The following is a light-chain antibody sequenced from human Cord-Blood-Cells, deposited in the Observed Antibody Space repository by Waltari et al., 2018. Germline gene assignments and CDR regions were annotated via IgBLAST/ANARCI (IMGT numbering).Light chain of an antibody. CDR3: QVWDSSTDV. CDR1: HLGSKH. V-gene: IGLV3-9*01. Sequence: SYELTQPLPVSVALGQTARITCGGNHLGSKHVHWYQQKPGQAPVLVIYRDSNRPSGIPERFSGSNSGNTATLTISRAQAGDEADYYCQVWDSSTDVFGTGTKVTVL. CDR2: RDS. J-gene: IGLJ1*01.